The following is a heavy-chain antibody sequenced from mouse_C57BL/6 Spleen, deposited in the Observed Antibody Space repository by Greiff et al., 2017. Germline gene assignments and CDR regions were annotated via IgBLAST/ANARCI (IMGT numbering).Heavy chain of an antibody. CDR3: TIYGGYYFAY. Sequence: EVQLVESGGGLVQPGGSMKLSCVASGFTFSNYWMNWVRQSPEKGLEWVAQIRLKSDNYATHYAESVKGSFTISRDDSKSSVYLLMNNLRAEDTGIYYCTIYGGYYFAYWGQGTLVTVSA. J-gene: IGHJ3*01. CDR2: IRLKSDNYAT. V-gene: IGHV6-3*01. CDR1: GFTFSNYW. D-gene: IGHD2-3*01.